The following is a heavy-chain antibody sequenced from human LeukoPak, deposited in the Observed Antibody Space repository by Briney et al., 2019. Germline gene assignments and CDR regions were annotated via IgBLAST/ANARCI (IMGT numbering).Heavy chain of an antibody. D-gene: IGHD2-2*01. Sequence: ASVEVSCKASGYTFTSYYMHWVRQAPGQGLEWMGIINPSGGSTSYAQKFQGRVTMTRDTSTSTVYMELSSLRSEDTAVYYCARGLGRYCSSTSCYAEAFDIWGQGTMVTVSS. V-gene: IGHV1-46*01. CDR1: GYTFTSYY. CDR3: ARGLGRYCSSTSCYAEAFDI. CDR2: INPSGGST. J-gene: IGHJ3*02.